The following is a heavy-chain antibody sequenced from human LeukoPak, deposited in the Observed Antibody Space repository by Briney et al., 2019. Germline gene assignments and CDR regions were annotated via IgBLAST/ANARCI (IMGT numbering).Heavy chain of an antibody. J-gene: IGHJ4*02. D-gene: IGHD2-2*02. CDR2: MNPNSGNT. V-gene: IGHV1-8*01. CDR1: GYTFTSYD. Sequence: ASVKVSCKASGYTFTSYDINWVRQATGQGLEWMGWMNPNSGNTGYAQKFQGRVTMTRNTSISTAYMELRSLRSDDTAVYYCARYCSSTSCYKAFDYWGQGTLVTVSS. CDR3: ARYCSSTSCYKAFDY.